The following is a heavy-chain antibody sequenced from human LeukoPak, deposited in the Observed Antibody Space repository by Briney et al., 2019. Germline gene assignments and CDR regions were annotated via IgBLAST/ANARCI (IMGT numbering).Heavy chain of an antibody. J-gene: IGHJ3*02. CDR2: IKQDGSEK. V-gene: IGHV3-7*01. CDR3: ARDRSPYSARFLEWLFEDRGAFDI. Sequence: QPGGSLRLSCAASGFTFSSYWMSWVRQAPGKGLEWVANIKQDGSEKYYVDSVKGRFTISRDNAKNSLYLQMYSLRAEDTAVYYCARDRSPYSARFLEWLFEDRGAFDIWGQGTMVTVSS. D-gene: IGHD3-3*01. CDR1: GFTFSSYW.